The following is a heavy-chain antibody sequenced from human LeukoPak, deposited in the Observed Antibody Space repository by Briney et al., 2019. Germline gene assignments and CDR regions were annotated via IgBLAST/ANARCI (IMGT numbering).Heavy chain of an antibody. J-gene: IGHJ6*02. D-gene: IGHD5-18*01. CDR3: ARDGVRVAGTDTAMATEYYYYGMDV. V-gene: IGHV3-23*01. Sequence: PGGSLRLSCAASGFTFSSYAMSWVRQAPGKGLEWVSAISGSGGSTYYADSVKGRFTISRDNSKNTLYLQMNSLRAEDTAVYYCARDGVRVAGTDTAMATEYYYYGMDVWGQGTTVTVSS. CDR1: GFTFSSYA. CDR2: ISGSGGST.